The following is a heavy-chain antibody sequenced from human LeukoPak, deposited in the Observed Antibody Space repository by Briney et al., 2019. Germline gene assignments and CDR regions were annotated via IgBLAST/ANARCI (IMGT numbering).Heavy chain of an antibody. CDR3: ASPTSGYFYYFDY. J-gene: IGHJ4*02. CDR1: GGSFSGYY. V-gene: IGHV4-34*01. CDR2: IYYSGST. D-gene: IGHD5-18*01. Sequence: SVTLSLTCAVYGGSFSGYYWSWIRQPPGKGLEWIGSIYYSGSTYYNPSLKSRVTISLDTSKNQFSLKLSSVTAADTAVYYCASPTSGYFYYFDYWGQGTLVTVSS.